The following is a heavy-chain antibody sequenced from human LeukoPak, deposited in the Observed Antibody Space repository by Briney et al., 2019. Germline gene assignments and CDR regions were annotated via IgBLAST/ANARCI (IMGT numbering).Heavy chain of an antibody. CDR2: ITVSGGST. Sequence: PTGGSLRLSCAASGFTFSSYAMSWVRQAPGKGLEWVSAITVSGGSTYYADSVKGRFTISRDNSKNTLYLQMNSLRAEDTAVYYCARGLQRGYCSGGSCYYWFDPWGQGTLVTVSS. CDR1: GFTFSSYA. J-gene: IGHJ5*02. D-gene: IGHD2-15*01. CDR3: ARGLQRGYCSGGSCYYWFDP. V-gene: IGHV3-23*01.